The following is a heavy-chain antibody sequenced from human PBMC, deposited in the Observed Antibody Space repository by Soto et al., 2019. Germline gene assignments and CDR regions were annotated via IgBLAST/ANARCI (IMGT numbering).Heavy chain of an antibody. J-gene: IGHJ4*02. CDR2: ISGSGGST. CDR1: GFTFSSYA. D-gene: IGHD3-3*01. Sequence: GGSLRLSCAASGFTFSSYAMSWVRQAPGKGLEWVSAISGSGGSTYYADSVKGRFTISRDNSKNTLYLQMNSLRAEDTAVYYCAKALPADFWSGQTEHFDYWGQGTLVTVSS. V-gene: IGHV3-23*01. CDR3: AKALPADFWSGQTEHFDY.